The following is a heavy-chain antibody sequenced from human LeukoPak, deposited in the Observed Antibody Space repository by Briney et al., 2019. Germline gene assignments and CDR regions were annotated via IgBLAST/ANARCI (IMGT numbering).Heavy chain of an antibody. CDR3: TRMTTGHDY. CDR1: GVSFDDYY. D-gene: IGHD4-17*01. J-gene: IGHJ4*02. Sequence: PSETLSLTCAASGVSFDDYYWAWVRQTPGKGLEWIGEINHGGYTNDNPSLKSRVTLSIDTSRKQFSLNMRSVTVADAGIYFCTRMTTGHDYWGQGTLVTVSS. V-gene: IGHV4-34*01. CDR2: INHGGYT.